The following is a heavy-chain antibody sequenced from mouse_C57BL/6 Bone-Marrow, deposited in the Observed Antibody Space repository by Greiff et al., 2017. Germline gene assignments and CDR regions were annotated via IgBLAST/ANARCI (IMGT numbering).Heavy chain of an antibody. Sequence: VQLQQSGPELVKPGASVKISCKASGYTFTDYYIHWVKQRPGQGLEWIGWLFPGSGSTYYNEQFKGKATLTVDKSSSISYWLLSSLTSEDSTVYYCARHVATVVAHWYCDVWGTGTTVTVSS. CDR3: ARHVATVVAHWYCDV. CDR1: GYTFTDYY. CDR2: LFPGSGST. D-gene: IGHD1-1*01. J-gene: IGHJ1*03. V-gene: IGHV1-75*01.